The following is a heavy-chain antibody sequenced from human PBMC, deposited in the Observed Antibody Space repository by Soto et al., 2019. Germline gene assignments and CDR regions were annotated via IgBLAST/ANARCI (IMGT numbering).Heavy chain of an antibody. Sequence: PRESLKISCKGSGYSFTSYWIGWVRQMPGKGLEWMGIIYPGDSDTRYSPSFQGQVTISADKSISTAYLQWSSLKASDTAMYYCARWETRYYYDSSGYYPFDYWGQGTLVTVSS. V-gene: IGHV5-51*01. J-gene: IGHJ4*02. CDR1: GYSFTSYW. CDR2: IYPGDSDT. D-gene: IGHD3-22*01. CDR3: ARWETRYYYDSSGYYPFDY.